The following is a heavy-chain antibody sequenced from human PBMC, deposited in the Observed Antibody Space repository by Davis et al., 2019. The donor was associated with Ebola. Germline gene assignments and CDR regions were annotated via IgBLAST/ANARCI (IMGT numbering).Heavy chain of an antibody. Sequence: GGSLRLSCAVSGFTFRNYAMNWVRQAPGKGLEWVSAISTSGSSTYYADSVKGRFTISRDNSKNTLYLQMNSLRAEDTAVYYCAKDNSGYCSGGSCSPDDYWGQGTLVTVSS. D-gene: IGHD2-15*01. V-gene: IGHV3-23*01. CDR2: ISTSGSST. J-gene: IGHJ4*02. CDR1: GFTFRNYA. CDR3: AKDNSGYCSGGSCSPDDY.